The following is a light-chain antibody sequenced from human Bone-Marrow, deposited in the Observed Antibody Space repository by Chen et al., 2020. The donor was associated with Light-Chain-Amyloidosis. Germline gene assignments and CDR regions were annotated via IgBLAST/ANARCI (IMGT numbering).Light chain of an antibody. J-gene: IGLJ2*01. Sequence: SYELTQPPSVSVSPGQTARITCSGNDLPTKYAYWYQQKPGQAPVLVIHRDTERPSGISERFSGSSSGTTATLPISGVQAEDEADYHCQSADSSGTYEVIFGGGTNLTVL. CDR3: QSADSSGTYEVI. V-gene: IGLV3-25*03. CDR2: RDT. CDR1: DLPTKY.